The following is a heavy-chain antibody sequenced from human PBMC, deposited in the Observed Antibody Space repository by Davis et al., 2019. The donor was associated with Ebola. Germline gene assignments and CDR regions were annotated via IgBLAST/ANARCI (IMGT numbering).Heavy chain of an antibody. J-gene: IGHJ5*01. CDR1: GFSVSDFF. Sequence: ESLKISCASPGFSVSDFFMSRVRQAPGKGLEWVSVIYSGGSPYFADSVKGRFTISRDTSNNTLFLQMNSLRAEDTAVYYCARTQGFGRHLWFDSWGQGTLVAVSS. V-gene: IGHV3-53*01. CDR3: ARTQGFGRHLWFDS. CDR2: IYSGGSP. D-gene: IGHD1-1*01.